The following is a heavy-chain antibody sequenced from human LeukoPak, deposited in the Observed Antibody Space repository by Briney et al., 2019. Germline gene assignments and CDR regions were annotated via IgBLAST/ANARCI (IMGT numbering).Heavy chain of an antibody. CDR3: ARGGYSSSSITSY. CDR1: GGSISSYH. V-gene: IGHV4-59*01. CDR2: IYYSGST. D-gene: IGHD6-6*01. Sequence: SETLSLTCTVSGGSISSYHWSWVRQPPGKGLEWIGYIYYSGSTNYNPSLKSRVTISVDTSKNQFSLKLSSVTAADTAVYYCARGGYSSSSITSYWGQGTLVTVSS. J-gene: IGHJ4*02.